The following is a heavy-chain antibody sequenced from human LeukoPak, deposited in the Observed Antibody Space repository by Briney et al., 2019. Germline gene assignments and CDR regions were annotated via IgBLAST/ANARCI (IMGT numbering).Heavy chain of an antibody. J-gene: IGHJ4*02. D-gene: IGHD4-17*01. CDR1: GGTFSSYA. CDR3: AREYVTTVTHFDY. V-gene: IGHV1-69*04. CDR2: IIPILGIA. Sequence: GSSVKVSCKASGGTFSSYAISWVRQAPGQGLEWMGRIIPILGIANYAQKFHGRVTITADKSTSTAYMELSSLRSEDTAVYYCAREYVTTVTHFDYWGQGTLVTVSS.